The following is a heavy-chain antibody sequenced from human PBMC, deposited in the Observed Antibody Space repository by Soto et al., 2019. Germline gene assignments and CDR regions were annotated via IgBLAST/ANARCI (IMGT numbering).Heavy chain of an antibody. CDR1: GFTFSSYA. Sequence: HPGGSLRLSCAASGFTFSSYAMSWVRQAPGKGLEWVSAISGSGGSTYYADSVKGRFTISRDNSKNTLYLQMNSLRAEDTAVYYCAKDQPYCGGDCYTHFDYWGQGTLVTVSS. J-gene: IGHJ4*02. V-gene: IGHV3-23*01. CDR2: ISGSGGST. D-gene: IGHD2-21*02. CDR3: AKDQPYCGGDCYTHFDY.